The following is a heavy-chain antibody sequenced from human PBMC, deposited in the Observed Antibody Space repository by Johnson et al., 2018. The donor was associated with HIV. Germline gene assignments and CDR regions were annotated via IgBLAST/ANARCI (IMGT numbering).Heavy chain of an antibody. CDR2: LFSGGTT. Sequence: VQLVESGGGLVQPGGSLRLSCAASGFTVSNNYMSWVRQAPGKGLEWVSVLFSGGTTYYAASVRGRFTISRDNSKNTFFLQMNSLRAEDTAVFYCARACRDGYTCDAFDIWGQGTIVTVSS. CDR1: GFTVSNNY. D-gene: IGHD5-24*01. CDR3: ARACRDGYTCDAFDI. J-gene: IGHJ3*02. V-gene: IGHV3-66*01.